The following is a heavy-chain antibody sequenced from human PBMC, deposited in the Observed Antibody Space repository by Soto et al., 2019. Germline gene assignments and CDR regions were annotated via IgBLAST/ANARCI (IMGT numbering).Heavy chain of an antibody. CDR1: GGTFSSYA. J-gene: IGHJ4*02. CDR3: AREAPYSSSWYTEGVVFDY. V-gene: IGHV1-69*13. D-gene: IGHD6-13*01. CDR2: IIPIFGTA. Sequence: GASVKVSCKASGGTFSSYAISWVRQAPGQGLEWMGGIIPIFGTANYAQKFQGRVTITADESTSTAYMELSSLRSEDTAVYYCAREAPYSSSWYTEGVVFDYWGQGTLVTVSS.